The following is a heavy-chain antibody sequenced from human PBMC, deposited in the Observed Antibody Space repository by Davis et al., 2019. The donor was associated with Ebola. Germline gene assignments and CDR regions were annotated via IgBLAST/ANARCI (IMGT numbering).Heavy chain of an antibody. D-gene: IGHD6-13*01. CDR1: GLTFSSYA. CDR3: ARVLGSSHDY. V-gene: IGHV3-30-3*01. Sequence: GGSLRLACAASGLTFSSYAMHWVRQAPGKGLEWVAVISYDGSNKYYADSVKGRFTIARENSKNTLYLQMNSLRAEDTAVYYCARVLGSSHDYWGQGTLVTVSS. J-gene: IGHJ4*02. CDR2: ISYDGSNK.